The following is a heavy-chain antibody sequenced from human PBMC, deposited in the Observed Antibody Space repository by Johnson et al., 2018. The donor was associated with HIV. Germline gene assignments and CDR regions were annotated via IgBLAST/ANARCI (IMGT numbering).Heavy chain of an antibody. J-gene: IGHJ3*02. CDR3: ATALGYDAFDI. CDR2: ISYDGSKK. V-gene: IGHV3-30-3*01. CDR1: GFTFSSYV. D-gene: IGHD6-13*01. Sequence: QVQLVESGGGVVQPGRSLRLSCAASGFTFSSYVMHWVRQAPGKGLEWVAVISYDGSKKYADSVKGRFTISRDNSKNTLYLQMNSLRAEDTAVYYCATALGYDAFDIWGQGTMVTVSS.